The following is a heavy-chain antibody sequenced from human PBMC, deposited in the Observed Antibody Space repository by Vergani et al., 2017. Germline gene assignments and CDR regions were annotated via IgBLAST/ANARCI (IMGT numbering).Heavy chain of an antibody. CDR3: SRDLGYCSGGKCPPPGHDGMDV. J-gene: IGHJ6*02. Sequence: QVLLVQSGAEVKKPGASVKVSCKASGYPFIGYYIHWVRQAPGQGLEWMGWINPNTGGTNYTQKFQGRVTMSRDTSISPAYMEVTRLKSDDTAVYFCSRDLGYCSGGKCPPPGHDGMDVWGQGTAVTVSS. V-gene: IGHV1-2*02. CDR2: INPNTGGT. CDR1: GYPFIGYY. D-gene: IGHD2-15*01.